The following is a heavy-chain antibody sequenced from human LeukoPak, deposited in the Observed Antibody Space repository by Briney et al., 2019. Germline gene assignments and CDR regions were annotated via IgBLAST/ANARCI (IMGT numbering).Heavy chain of an antibody. CDR2: IKEDGREK. D-gene: IGHD6-13*01. CDR3: ARSDGIAAAGPFDY. CDR1: GFTFSTYC. Sequence: PGGSLRLSCAASGFTFSTYCMSWVRRAPGKGLEWVANIKEDGREKYYVDSVKGRFTISRDNAKKSLFLQMNSLRAEDTAVYYCARSDGIAAAGPFDYWGQGTLVTVSS. J-gene: IGHJ4*02. V-gene: IGHV3-7*05.